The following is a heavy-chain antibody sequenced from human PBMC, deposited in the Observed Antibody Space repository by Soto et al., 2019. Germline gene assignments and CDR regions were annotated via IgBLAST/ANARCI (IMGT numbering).Heavy chain of an antibody. CDR1: GGSFSGYY. D-gene: IGHD5-12*01. CDR3: ARSGDGYNPFDY. V-gene: IGHV4-34*01. CDR2: INHSGST. Sequence: SETLSLTCAVYGGSFSGYYWSWIRQPPGKGLEWIGEINHSGSTNYNPSLKSRVTISVDTSKNQFSLKLSSVTAADTAVYYCARSGDGYNPFDYWGQGALVTVSS. J-gene: IGHJ4*02.